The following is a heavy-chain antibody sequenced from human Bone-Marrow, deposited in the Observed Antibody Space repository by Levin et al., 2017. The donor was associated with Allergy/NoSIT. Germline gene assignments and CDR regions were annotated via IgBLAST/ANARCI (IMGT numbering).Heavy chain of an antibody. J-gene: IGHJ4*02. CDR3: ARGWLFYYGSGTVGSFDY. Sequence: GGSLRLSCAASGLAVTTTYMSWVRQAPGKGLEWVSTVYSGTSTYYADSVKGRFIISRDNSKNTLYLQMNSLRAEDTAVYYCARGWLFYYGSGTVGSFDYWGQGTLVTVSS. CDR2: VYSGTST. CDR1: GLAVTTTY. D-gene: IGHD3-10*01. V-gene: IGHV3-66*01.